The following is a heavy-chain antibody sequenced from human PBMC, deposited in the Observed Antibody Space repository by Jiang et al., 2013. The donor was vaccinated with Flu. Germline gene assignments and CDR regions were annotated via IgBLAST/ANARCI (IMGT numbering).Heavy chain of an antibody. CDR1: GFTFASYS. D-gene: IGHD4-17*01. J-gene: IGHJ5*01. CDR3: AKDDFGDYGWFDS. Sequence: GSLRLSCAASGFTFASYSMSWVRQAPGKGLAWVSTITGGGGATYYPDSVKGRFTISRDDSKNTLYLQMNSLRADDTAVYYCAKDDFGDYGWFDSWGQGTLVAVSS. V-gene: IGHV3-23*01. CDR2: ITGGGGAT.